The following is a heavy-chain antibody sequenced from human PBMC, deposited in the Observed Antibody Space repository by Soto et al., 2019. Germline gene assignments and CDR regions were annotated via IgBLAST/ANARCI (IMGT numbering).Heavy chain of an antibody. J-gene: IGHJ4*02. V-gene: IGHV4-38-2*02. CDR2: IYHSGST. D-gene: IGHD3-10*02. Sequence: SETLPLTCAVSGYSISSGYQLGWIRQSPWKGLEWIGSIYHSGSTYYNPSLKSRVTTSVATSRNQFSLKINSVTAAETPVYYCARDAYDRSDYWGRGTLVT. CDR3: ARDAYDRSDY. CDR1: GYSISSGYQ.